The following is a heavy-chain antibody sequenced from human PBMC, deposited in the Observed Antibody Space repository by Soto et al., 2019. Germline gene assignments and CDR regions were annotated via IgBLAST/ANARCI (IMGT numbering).Heavy chain of an antibody. CDR3: AIGPRGYYALDV. V-gene: IGHV3-74*01. Sequence: EVQLEESGGGLVQPGGSLRLSCAASGFTFSDSWMHWVRQAPGKGLVWVSRINFDGSSTNYADSVKGRFTIFRDNAKNTLYLQMNSLRAEDTAVYYCAIGPRGYYALDVWGQGTTVTVSS. CDR1: GFTFSDSW. J-gene: IGHJ6*02. CDR2: INFDGSST.